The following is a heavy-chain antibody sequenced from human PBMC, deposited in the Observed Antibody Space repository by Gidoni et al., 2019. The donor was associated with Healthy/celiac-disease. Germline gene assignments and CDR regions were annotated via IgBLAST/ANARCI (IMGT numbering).Heavy chain of an antibody. CDR1: GFTFTGYW. V-gene: IGHV3-7*01. D-gene: IGHD4-17*01. J-gene: IGHJ6*02. CDR2: IKQDGSEK. CDR3: ARVLTTGHSLYYYYYAMDV. Sequence: EVQLVESGGGLVQPGGSLRLSCAASGFTFTGYWMSWVRQAPGKGLEWVANIKQDGSEKYYVDSVRGRVTISRDNAKNSLFLQMNSLRAEDTAVFYCARVLTTGHSLYYYYYAMDVWGQGTTVTVSS.